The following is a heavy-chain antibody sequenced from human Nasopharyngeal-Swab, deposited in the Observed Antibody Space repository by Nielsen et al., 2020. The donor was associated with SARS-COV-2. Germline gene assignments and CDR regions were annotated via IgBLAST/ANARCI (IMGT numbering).Heavy chain of an antibody. D-gene: IGHD3-22*01. CDR2: IYYSGST. CDR1: GGSISSYY. Sequence: SETLSLTCTVSGGSISSYYWSWIRQPPGKGLEWIGYIYYSGSTNYNPSLKSRVTISVDTSKNQFSLELSSVTAADTAVYYCARDSADYYDSSIFSNWFDPWGQGTLVTVSS. V-gene: IGHV4-59*01. CDR3: ARDSADYYDSSIFSNWFDP. J-gene: IGHJ5*02.